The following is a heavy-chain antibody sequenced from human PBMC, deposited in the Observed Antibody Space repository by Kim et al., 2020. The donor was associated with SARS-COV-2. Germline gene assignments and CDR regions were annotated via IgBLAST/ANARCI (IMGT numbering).Heavy chain of an antibody. J-gene: IGHJ4*02. CDR2: YN. CDR3: ARSSARRFDY. V-gene: IGHV6-1*01. D-gene: IGHD6-6*01. Sequence: YNDYTVSVKSRITISPDPSKKQFSLQLNSVTPEDTSVYYCARSSARRFDYWGQGTLVTVSS.